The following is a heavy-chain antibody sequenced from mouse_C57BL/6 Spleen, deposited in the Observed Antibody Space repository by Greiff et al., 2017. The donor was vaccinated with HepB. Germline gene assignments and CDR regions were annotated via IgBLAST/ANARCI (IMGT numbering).Heavy chain of an antibody. D-gene: IGHD1-1*01. V-gene: IGHV5-6*01. CDR1: GFTFSSYG. CDR2: ISSGGSYT. Sequence: EVHLVESGGDLVKPGGSLKLSCAASGFTFSSYGMSWVRQTPDKRLEWVATISSGGSYTYYPDSVKGRFTISRDNAKNTLYLQMSSLKSEDTAMYYCARATVVATWYFDVWGTGTTVTVSS. J-gene: IGHJ1*03. CDR3: ARATVVATWYFDV.